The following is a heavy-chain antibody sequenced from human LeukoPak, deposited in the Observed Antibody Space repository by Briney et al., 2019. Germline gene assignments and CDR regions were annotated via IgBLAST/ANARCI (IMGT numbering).Heavy chain of an antibody. D-gene: IGHD3-3*01. V-gene: IGHV3-33*08. CDR1: GFSFNNYA. J-gene: IGHJ6*02. CDR3: ARDYDFWSGQNYGMDV. CDR2: IWYDGSNK. Sequence: GRSLRLSCAASGFSFNNYAMHWVRQAPGKGLEWVAVIWYDGSNKYYADSVKGRFTISRDNSKNTLYLQMNSLRAEDTAVYYCARDYDFWSGQNYGMDVWGQGTTVTVSS.